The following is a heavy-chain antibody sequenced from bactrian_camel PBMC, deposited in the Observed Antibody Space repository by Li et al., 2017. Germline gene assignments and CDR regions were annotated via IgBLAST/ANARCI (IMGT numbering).Heavy chain of an antibody. CDR3: AASFTACVARAHYVERYNY. D-gene: IGHD3*01. J-gene: IGHJ4*01. CDR2: IDSDGST. Sequence: HVQLVESGEGSVEVGGSLRLSCDASRYTFSAYCMGWSRQAPGKEREGVAAIDSDGSTHYGDSVKGRFTVSVDNARKTLYLQMNDLKPEDTAVYYCAASFTACVARAHYVERYNYWGQGTQVTVS. CDR1: RYTFSAYC. V-gene: IGHV3S9*01.